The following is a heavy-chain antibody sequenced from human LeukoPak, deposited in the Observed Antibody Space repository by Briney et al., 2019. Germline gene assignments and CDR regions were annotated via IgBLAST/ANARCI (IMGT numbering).Heavy chain of an antibody. CDR2: ISTYNGNT. V-gene: IGHV1-18*01. CDR3: GRLNSTLHYAGSGHQLDF. Sequence: ASVKVSCKASGYTFISYSITWVRQAPAHGLEGMGWISTYNGNTNYAQKFQDRVTLTTDRSTRTACLEMRSLRSDDTAVYFCGRLNSTLHYAGSGHQLDFWGQGTLVTVSS. J-gene: IGHJ4*02. CDR1: GYTFISYS. D-gene: IGHD2-15*01.